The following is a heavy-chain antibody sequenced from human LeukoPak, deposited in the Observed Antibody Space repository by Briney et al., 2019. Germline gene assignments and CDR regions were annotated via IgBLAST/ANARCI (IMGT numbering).Heavy chain of an antibody. CDR2: ISGSGGST. CDR1: RFTFSNFA. D-gene: IGHD2-2*01. Sequence: GGSLRLSCAASRFTFSNFAMSWVRQAPGKGLEWVSAISGSGGSTYYADSVKGRFTISRDNSKNALFLQMNSLRAEDTAVYYCAKSGPYCSSTSCNYFDYWGQGTLVTVSP. CDR3: AKSGPYCSSTSCNYFDY. J-gene: IGHJ4*02. V-gene: IGHV3-23*01.